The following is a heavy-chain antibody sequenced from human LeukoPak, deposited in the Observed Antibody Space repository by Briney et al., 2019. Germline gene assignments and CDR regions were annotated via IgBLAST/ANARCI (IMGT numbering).Heavy chain of an antibody. V-gene: IGHV1-3*01. CDR3: ARGPRAAADDY. CDR1: GYTFINFA. J-gene: IGHJ4*02. CDR2: INAGNGNT. D-gene: IGHD6-13*01. Sequence: ASVKVSCNASGYTFINFAINWGRQAPGQRPEWMGWINAGNGNTKYSQKFQGRVTITRDTSASTAYMELSSLTSEDTAVYYCARGPRAAADDYWGQGTLVTVSS.